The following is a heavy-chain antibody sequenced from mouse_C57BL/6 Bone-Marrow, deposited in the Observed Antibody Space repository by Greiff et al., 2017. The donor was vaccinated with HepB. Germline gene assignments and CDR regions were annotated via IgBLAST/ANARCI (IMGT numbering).Heavy chain of an antibody. D-gene: IGHD1-1*01. CDR3: ARVGPYYYGSSYYFDY. CDR2: INPNNGGT. V-gene: IGHV1-26*01. CDR1: GYTFTDYY. J-gene: IGHJ2*01. Sequence: VQLQQSGPVLVKPGASVKMSCKASGYTFTDYYMNWVKQSHGKSLEWIGDINPNNGGTSYNQKFKGKATLTVDKSSSTAYMELRSLTSEDSAVYYCARVGPYYYGSSYYFDYWGQGTTLTVSS.